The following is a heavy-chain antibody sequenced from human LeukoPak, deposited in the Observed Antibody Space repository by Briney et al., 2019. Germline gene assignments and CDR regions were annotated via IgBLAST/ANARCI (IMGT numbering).Heavy chain of an antibody. CDR1: GFTFSSYA. J-gene: IGHJ6*02. Sequence: GGSLRLSCAASGFTFSSYAMHWVRQAPGKGLEWVAVISYDGSNKYYADSVKGRFTISRDNSKNTLYLQMNSLRAEDTAVYYCARALGCSSTSCYAFGMDVWGQGTTVTVSS. CDR3: ARALGCSSTSCYAFGMDV. CDR2: ISYDGSNK. V-gene: IGHV3-30*04. D-gene: IGHD2-2*01.